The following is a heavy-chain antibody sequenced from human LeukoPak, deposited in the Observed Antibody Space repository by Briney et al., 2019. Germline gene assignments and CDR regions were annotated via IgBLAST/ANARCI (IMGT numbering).Heavy chain of an antibody. V-gene: IGHV4-34*01. CDR3: ARHHGHSGYYYYAY. J-gene: IGHJ4*02. D-gene: IGHD3-22*01. CDR1: GGSFSGYY. CDR2: INHSGST. Sequence: PSETLSLTCAVYGGSFSGYYWSWIRQPPGKGLEWIGEINHSGSTNSNPSLKSRVTISVDTSKNQFSLKLSSVTAADTAVYYCARHHGHSGYYYYAYWGQGTLVTVSS.